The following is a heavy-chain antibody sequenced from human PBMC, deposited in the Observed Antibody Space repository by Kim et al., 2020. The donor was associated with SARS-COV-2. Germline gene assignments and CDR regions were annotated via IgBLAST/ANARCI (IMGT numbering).Heavy chain of an antibody. V-gene: IGHV7-4-1*02. CDR3: ARDLHAAGIAAAGYYYYYMDV. CDR1: GYTFTSYA. Sequence: ASVKVSCKASGYTFTSYAMNWVRQAPGQGLEWMGWINTNTGNPTYAQGFTGRVVFSLDTSVSTAYLQISSLKAEDTAVYYCARDLHAAGIAAAGYYYYYMDVWGKGTTVTVSS. CDR2: INTNTGNP. D-gene: IGHD6-13*01. J-gene: IGHJ6*03.